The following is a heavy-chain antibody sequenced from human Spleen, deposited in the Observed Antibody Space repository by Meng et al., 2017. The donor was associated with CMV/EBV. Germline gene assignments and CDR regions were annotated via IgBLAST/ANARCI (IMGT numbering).Heavy chain of an antibody. CDR3: ARDNSLIVPTSKSYFDF. V-gene: IGHV3-23*03. CDR1: GFTFSSYA. Sequence: GESLKISCAASGFTFSSYAMSWVRQAPGKGLEWVSVIYSGGSSTYYADSVKGRFTISRDNSKNRLYVQMSSLRAEDTAIYYCARDNSLIVPTSKSYFDFWGQGTLVTVSS. J-gene: IGHJ4*02. CDR2: IYSGGSST. D-gene: IGHD3-22*01.